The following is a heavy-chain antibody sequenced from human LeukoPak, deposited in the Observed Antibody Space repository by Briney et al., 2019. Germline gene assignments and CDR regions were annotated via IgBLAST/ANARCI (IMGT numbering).Heavy chain of an antibody. D-gene: IGHD3-10*01. CDR2: IIPIFGTE. V-gene: IGHV1-69*05. Sequence: ASVKVSCKASGGTFSSYAISWVRQAPGQGLEWMGGIIPIFGTENYAQKFQGRVTITTDESTSTAYMELSSLRSEDTAVYYCARVSGFGELLHAFDYWGQGTLVTVSS. CDR3: ARVSGFGELLHAFDY. CDR1: GGTFSSYA. J-gene: IGHJ4*02.